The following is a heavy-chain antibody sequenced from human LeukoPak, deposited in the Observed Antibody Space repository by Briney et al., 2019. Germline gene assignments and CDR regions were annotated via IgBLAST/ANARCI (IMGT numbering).Heavy chain of an antibody. CDR1: GFTFSSYS. J-gene: IGHJ5*02. D-gene: IGHD3-22*01. Sequence: GGSLRLSCAASGFTFSSYSMNWVRQAPGKGLEWVSAISGSGGSTYYADSVKGRFTISRDNAKNSLYLQMNSLRAEDTALYHCARDGRHWGNSDYYDSWADHATNNWFDPWGQGTLVTVSS. CDR2: ISGSGGST. CDR3: ARDGRHWGNSDYYDSWADHATNNWFDP. V-gene: IGHV3-21*04.